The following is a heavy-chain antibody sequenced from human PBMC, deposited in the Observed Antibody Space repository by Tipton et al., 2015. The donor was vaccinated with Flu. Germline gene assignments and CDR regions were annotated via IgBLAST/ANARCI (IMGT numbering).Heavy chain of an antibody. CDR1: GFTVSSNY. CDR2: IYSGGST. V-gene: IGHV3-53*01. J-gene: IGHJ3*02. CDR3: ARDMGDSYGNPDAFDI. D-gene: IGHD5-18*01. Sequence: VQLVQSGGGLIQPGGSLRLSCAASGFTVSSNYMSWVRQAPGKGLEWVSVIYSGGSTYYADSVKGRFTISRDNSKNTLYLQMNSLRAEDTAVYYCARDMGDSYGNPDAFDIWGQGTMVTASS.